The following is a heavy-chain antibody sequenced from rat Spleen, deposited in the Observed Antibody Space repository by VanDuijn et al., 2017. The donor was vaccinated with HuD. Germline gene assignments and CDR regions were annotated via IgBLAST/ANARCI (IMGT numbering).Heavy chain of an antibody. CDR1: GFTFSDYY. CDR2: ISYDGCST. V-gene: IGHV5-20*01. D-gene: IGHD1-3*01. CDR3: TTGFTRG. Sequence: EVQLVESGGGLVQPGRSLKLSCAASGFTFSDYYMAWVRQAPTKGPEWVASISYDGCSTYYRDSVKGRFTNSRDNAKSSLYLQMDSLRSEDKATYYCTTGFTRGWGQGVMVTVSS. J-gene: IGHJ2*01.